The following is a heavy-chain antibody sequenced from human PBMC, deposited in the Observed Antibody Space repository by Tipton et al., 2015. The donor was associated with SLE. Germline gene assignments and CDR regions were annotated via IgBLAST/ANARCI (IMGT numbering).Heavy chain of an antibody. J-gene: IGHJ4*02. CDR1: GGSISSSSYY. CDR2: INQRGST. Sequence: TLSLTCAVYGGSISSSSYYWAYWGWIRQSPDKGVEWIGEINQRGSTNYNPSLKSRVTISVDTSKNQFSLKLSSVTAADTAVYYCARAPGDRVFDYWGQGTLVTVSS. CDR3: ARAPGDRVFDY. D-gene: IGHD3-10*01. V-gene: IGHV4-39*07.